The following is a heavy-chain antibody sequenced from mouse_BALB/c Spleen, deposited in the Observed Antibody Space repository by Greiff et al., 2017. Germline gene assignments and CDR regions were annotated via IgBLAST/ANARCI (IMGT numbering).Heavy chain of an antibody. CDR2: INPGSGGT. D-gene: IGHD2-4*01. J-gene: IGHJ4*01. CDR1: GYAFTNYL. Sequence: VQLQESGAELVRPGTSVKVSCKASGYAFTNYLIEWVKQRPGQGLEWIGVINPGSGGTNYNEKFKGKATLTADKSSSTAYMQLSSLTSDDSAVYFCARSLDYDGYAMDYWGQGTSVTVSS. V-gene: IGHV1-54*01. CDR3: ARSLDYDGYAMDY.